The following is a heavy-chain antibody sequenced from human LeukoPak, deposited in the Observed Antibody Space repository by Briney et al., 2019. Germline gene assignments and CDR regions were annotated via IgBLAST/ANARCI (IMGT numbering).Heavy chain of an antibody. CDR3: ATGHCSSTSCFPYYYYYMDV. Sequence: GRSLRLSCAASGFTFDDYAMQWVRQAPGKGLEWVSGISWNSGSIGYADSVKGRFTISRDNAKNSLYLQMNSLRAEDTALYYCATGHCSSTSCFPYYYYYMDVWGKGTTVTVSS. V-gene: IGHV3-9*01. CDR2: ISWNSGSI. CDR1: GFTFDDYA. D-gene: IGHD2-2*01. J-gene: IGHJ6*03.